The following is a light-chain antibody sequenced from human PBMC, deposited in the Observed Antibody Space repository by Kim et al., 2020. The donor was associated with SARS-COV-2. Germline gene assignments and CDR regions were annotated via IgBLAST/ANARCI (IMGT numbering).Light chain of an antibody. CDR1: QSVLYSTNNKSY. CDR3: QQYYSTPT. CDR2: WAS. V-gene: IGKV4-1*01. Sequence: RATINWKSSQSVLYSTNNKSYLAWYQQKPGQSPKLLIYWASTRESGVPDRFSGSGSGTDFTHTISSLQAEDVAVYYCQQYYSTPTFGPGTKVDIK. J-gene: IGKJ3*01.